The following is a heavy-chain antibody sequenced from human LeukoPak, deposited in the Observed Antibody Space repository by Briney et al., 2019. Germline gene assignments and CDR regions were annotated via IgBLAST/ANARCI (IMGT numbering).Heavy chain of an antibody. J-gene: IGHJ4*02. Sequence: GGSLRLSCAASGFTFSSYAMSWVRQAPGKGLEWVSAISGSGGSTYYADSVKGRFTISRDNSKNTLYLQMNSLRAEDTAVYYCAKGGGTIAVAGTLGDYWGQGTLVTASS. V-gene: IGHV3-23*01. D-gene: IGHD6-19*01. CDR1: GFTFSSYA. CDR3: AKGGGTIAVAGTLGDY. CDR2: ISGSGGST.